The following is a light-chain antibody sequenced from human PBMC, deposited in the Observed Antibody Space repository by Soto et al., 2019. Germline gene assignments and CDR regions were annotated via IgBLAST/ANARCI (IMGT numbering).Light chain of an antibody. CDR1: QSVRSSY. CDR2: HAS. CDR3: QQYGSLPRT. Sequence: IVLTQSPGTLSFSPGETATLSCRASQSVRSSYLAWYQQTPGQTPRLLIYHASSRATGIPDRFSGSGSGTDFTLTISRLEAEVFAVYYSQQYGSLPRTLGYLTRV. V-gene: IGKV3-20*01. J-gene: IGKJ1*01.